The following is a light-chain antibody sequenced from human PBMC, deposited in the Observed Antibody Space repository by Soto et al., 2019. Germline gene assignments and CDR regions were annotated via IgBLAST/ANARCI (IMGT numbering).Light chain of an antibody. CDR2: EVS. CDR1: SSDVGGYNY. J-gene: IGLJ2*01. Sequence: QSALTQPASVSGSPGQSMTISCTGTSSDVGGYNYVSWYQQHPGKAPKVVIYEVSNRPSWISNRFSGSKSGNTASRTISGLQAEDEADYCCSSYTSSSTLVFGGGTKLTVL. V-gene: IGLV2-14*01. CDR3: SSYTSSSTLV.